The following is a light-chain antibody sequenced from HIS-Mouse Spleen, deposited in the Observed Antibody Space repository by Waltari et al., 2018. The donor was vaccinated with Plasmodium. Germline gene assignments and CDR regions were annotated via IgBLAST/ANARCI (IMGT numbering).Light chain of an antibody. CDR3: SSYTSSSNVV. CDR1: SSDVGGYNY. V-gene: IGLV2-14*03. J-gene: IGLJ2*01. CDR2: DVS. Sequence: QSALTQPASVSGSPGQSITISCTGTSSDVGGYNYVSWYQQHPGKAPKLMIYDVSNRPSGVSNRFLGVKSGNTASLTISGLQAEDEADYYCSSYTSSSNVVFGGGTKLTVL.